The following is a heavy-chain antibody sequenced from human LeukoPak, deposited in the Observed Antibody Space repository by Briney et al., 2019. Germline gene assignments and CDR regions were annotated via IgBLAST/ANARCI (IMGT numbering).Heavy chain of an antibody. CDR2: IRYDGSNT. J-gene: IGHJ4*02. V-gene: IGHV3-30*02. CDR3: AKDLRGGSTN. CDR1: GFTFSNFG. Sequence: GGSLRLSCAVSGFTFSNFGMHWVRQAPGKALEWVAFIRYDGSNTYYPDSVKGRFTISRDNSKNTLYLQMNSLRTEDTAVYSCAKDLRGGSTNWGQGTLVTVSS. D-gene: IGHD2-15*01.